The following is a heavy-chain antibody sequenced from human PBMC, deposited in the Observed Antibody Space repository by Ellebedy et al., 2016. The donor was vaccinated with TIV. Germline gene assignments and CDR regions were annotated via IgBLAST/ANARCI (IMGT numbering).Heavy chain of an antibody. D-gene: IGHD6-19*01. CDR3: ARDRSGWGYYYYYGMDV. CDR1: GGSFSGYY. CDR2: INHSGST. Sequence: SETLSLTXAVYGGSFSGYYWSWIRQPPGKGLEWIGEINHSGSTNYNPSLKSRVTISVDTSKNQFSLKLSSVTAADTAVYYCARDRSGWGYYYYYGMDVWGQGTTVTVSS. V-gene: IGHV4-34*01. J-gene: IGHJ6*02.